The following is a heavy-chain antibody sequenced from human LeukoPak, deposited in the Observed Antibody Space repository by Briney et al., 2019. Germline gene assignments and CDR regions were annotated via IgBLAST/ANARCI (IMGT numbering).Heavy chain of an antibody. CDR1: GGTFSTYA. CDR2: IIPILGIA. V-gene: IGHV1-69*04. CDR3: AREITRLGELSSLY. Sequence: SVKVSCKASGGTFSTYAISWVRQAPGQGLEWMGRIIPILGIANYAQKFQGRVTITADKSTSTAYMELSSLRSEDTAVYYCAREITRLGELSSLYWGQGTLVTVSS. J-gene: IGHJ4*02. D-gene: IGHD3-16*02.